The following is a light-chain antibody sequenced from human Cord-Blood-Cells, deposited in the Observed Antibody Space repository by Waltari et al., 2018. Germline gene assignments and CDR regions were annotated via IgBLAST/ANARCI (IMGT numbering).Light chain of an antibody. J-gene: IGLJ3*02. CDR2: LEGSGSY. V-gene: IGLV4-60*03. CDR3: ETWDSNIWV. CDR1: SGHSSYI. Sequence: QPVLTQSSSASASLGSSVKLTCTLSSGHSSYIIAWHQQQPGKARRYLMKLEGSGSYNKGSGVPDRFSGSSSGADRYLTISNLQSEDEADYYCETWDSNIWVFGGGTKLTVL.